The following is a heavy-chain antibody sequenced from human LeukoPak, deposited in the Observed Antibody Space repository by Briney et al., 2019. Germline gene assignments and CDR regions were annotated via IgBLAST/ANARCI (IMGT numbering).Heavy chain of an antibody. CDR1: GGSFRGYY. D-gene: IGHD4-4*01. Sequence: PSETLSLTCAVYGGSFRGYYWSWIRQSPGKGLEWIGEINHTGSTNYNPSLKSRVTISADTSKNQFSLNVTSVTAADTAVYYCASSVSDYTFDYWGQGTLVTVSS. V-gene: IGHV4-34*01. CDR3: ASSVSDYTFDY. J-gene: IGHJ4*02. CDR2: INHTGST.